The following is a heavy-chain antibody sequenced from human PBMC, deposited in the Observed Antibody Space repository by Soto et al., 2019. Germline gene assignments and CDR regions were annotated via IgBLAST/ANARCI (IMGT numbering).Heavy chain of an antibody. CDR1: GFTFSSYG. J-gene: IGHJ5*02. D-gene: IGHD3-9*01. CDR2: IWYDGSNK. Sequence: VQLVESGGGVVQPGRSLRLSCAASGFTFSSYGMHWVRQAPGKGLEWVAVIWYDGSNKYYADSVKGRFTISRDNSKNTLYLQMNSLRAEDTAVYYCAREQYDDILTGYYTVGWFDPWGQGTLVTVSS. V-gene: IGHV3-33*01. CDR3: AREQYDDILTGYYTVGWFDP.